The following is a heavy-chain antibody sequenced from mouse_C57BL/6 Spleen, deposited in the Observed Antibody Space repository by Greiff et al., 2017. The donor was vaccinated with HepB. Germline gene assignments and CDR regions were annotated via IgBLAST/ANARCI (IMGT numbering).Heavy chain of an antibody. CDR2: IDPETGGT. J-gene: IGHJ3*01. CDR3: TRKGGLRRGFAY. Sequence: VQLQQSGAELVRPGASVTLSCKASGYTFTDYEMHWVKQTPVHGLEWIGAIDPETGGTAYNQKFKGKAILTADKSSSTAYMELRSLTSEDSAVYYCTRKGGLRRGFAYWGQGTLVTVSA. V-gene: IGHV1-15*01. D-gene: IGHD2-4*01. CDR1: GYTFTDYE.